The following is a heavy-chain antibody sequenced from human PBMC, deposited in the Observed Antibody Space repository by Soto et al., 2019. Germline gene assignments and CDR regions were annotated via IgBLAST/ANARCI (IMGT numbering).Heavy chain of an antibody. CDR1: GGTFSTYA. CDR2: IIPLFGTA. Sequence: QVQLEQSGAEVKQPGSSVRVSCKTSGGTFSTYAINWVRQAPGQGLEWMGAIIPLFGTADYSQKFQGRVTITADESTRTAYMELSRLRSDDTAVYFCARPKGTYSSGYYYFDFWGQGTLVTVSS. V-gene: IGHV1-69*01. J-gene: IGHJ4*02. CDR3: ARPKGTYSSGYYYFDF. D-gene: IGHD6-19*01.